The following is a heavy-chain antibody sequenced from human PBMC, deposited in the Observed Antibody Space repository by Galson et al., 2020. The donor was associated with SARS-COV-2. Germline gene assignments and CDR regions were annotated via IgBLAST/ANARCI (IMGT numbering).Heavy chain of an antibody. D-gene: IGHD3-10*01. CDR1: GFSFDDYA. Sequence: GGSLRLSCAASGFSFDDYAMHWVRQAPGKGLEWVSGISWNSGNIGYADSVKGRFTISGDNAENSLYLQMNSLRAEDTALYYCAKDYGSGSYQYNWFDPWGQGTLVTVSS. CDR2: ISWNSGNI. J-gene: IGHJ5*02. CDR3: AKDYGSGSYQYNWFDP. V-gene: IGHV3-9*01.